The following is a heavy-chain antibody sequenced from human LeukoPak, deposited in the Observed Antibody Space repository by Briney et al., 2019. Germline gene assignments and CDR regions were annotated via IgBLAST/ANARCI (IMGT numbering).Heavy chain of an antibody. CDR1: GFTFSSYE. CDR3: VRVAADAFDI. V-gene: IGHV3-48*03. D-gene: IGHD2-15*01. J-gene: IGHJ3*02. Sequence: GGSLRLSCAASGFTFSSYEMNWVRQAPGKGLEWVSYISSSGSTIYYADSVKGRFTISRDNAKNSLYLQMNSLRAEDTAVYCCVRVAADAFDIWGQGTMVTVSS. CDR2: ISSSGSTI.